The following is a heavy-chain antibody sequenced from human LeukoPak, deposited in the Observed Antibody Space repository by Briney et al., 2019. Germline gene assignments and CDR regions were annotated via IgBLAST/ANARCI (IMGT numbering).Heavy chain of an antibody. CDR3: ARGTAWELLENNWFDP. CDR1: TFTLNNYW. J-gene: IGHJ5*02. CDR2: IKQDGTEK. Sequence: GGSLRLSCTASTFTLNNYWMSWVRQAPGKGLEWVANIKQDGTEKYYVDSVKGRFTISRDNAKNSLYLQMNSLRAEDTAVYYCARGTAWELLENNWFDPWGQGTLVTVSS. D-gene: IGHD1-26*01. V-gene: IGHV3-7*05.